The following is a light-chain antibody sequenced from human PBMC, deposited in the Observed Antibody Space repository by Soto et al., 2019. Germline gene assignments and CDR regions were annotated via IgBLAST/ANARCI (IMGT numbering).Light chain of an antibody. CDR2: EVN. CDR1: SSDVGGYNY. V-gene: IGLV2-8*01. J-gene: IGLJ2*01. CDR3: SSYAGSNVV. Sequence: QSALTQPPSASGSPGQSVTISCTGTSSDVGGYNYVSWYQQHPGKAPKLMIYEVNNRPSGVPDRFSGSKSGNTASLTVSGLQAEDEGVYYCSSYAGSNVVFGGGTKLTVL.